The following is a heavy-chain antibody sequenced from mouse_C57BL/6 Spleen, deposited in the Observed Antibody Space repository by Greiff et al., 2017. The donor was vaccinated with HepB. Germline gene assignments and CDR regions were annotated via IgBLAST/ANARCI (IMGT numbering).Heavy chain of an antibody. V-gene: IGHV1-69*01. Sequence: VQLQQPGAELVMPGASVKLSCKASGYTFTSYWMHWVKQRPGQGLEWIGEIDPSDSYTNYNQKFKGKSTLTVDKSSSTAYMQLSSLTSEDSAVYYCARSDDYDRYFDYWGQGTTLTVSS. D-gene: IGHD2-4*01. CDR1: GYTFTSYW. CDR3: ARSDDYDRYFDY. J-gene: IGHJ2*01. CDR2: IDPSDSYT.